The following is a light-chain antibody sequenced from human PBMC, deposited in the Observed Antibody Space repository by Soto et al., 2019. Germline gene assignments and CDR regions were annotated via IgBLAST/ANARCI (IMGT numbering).Light chain of an antibody. CDR1: QSFSSSY. V-gene: IGKV3-20*01. CDR3: KHYGSEIFT. J-gene: IGKJ3*01. CDR2: GAS. Sequence: EIVLTQSPGTLSLSPGERATLSCRASQSFSSSYLAWNQKKSCQAPRLLIYGASSRATGIPDRLSGSGSGTDFTLTISSLEPEDFAVYYCKHYGSEIFTFGPGTNVDVK.